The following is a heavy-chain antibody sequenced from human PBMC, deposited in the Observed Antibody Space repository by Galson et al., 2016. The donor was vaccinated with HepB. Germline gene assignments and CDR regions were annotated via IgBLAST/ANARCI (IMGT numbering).Heavy chain of an antibody. Sequence: SLRLSCAASGFTFNISAMAWVRQVPGKGLEWVSSVNSGGYAVYADSLKGRFTISRDNAKNSVDLQMDSLRSEDTALYYCARGPGSFSHWGQGILVTVSS. CDR1: GFTFNISA. CDR3: ARGPGSFSH. CDR2: VNSGGYAV. J-gene: IGHJ4*02. V-gene: IGHV3-48*03. D-gene: IGHD1-26*01.